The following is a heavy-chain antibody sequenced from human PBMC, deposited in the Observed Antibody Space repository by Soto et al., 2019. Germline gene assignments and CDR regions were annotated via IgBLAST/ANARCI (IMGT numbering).Heavy chain of an antibody. CDR2: IKQGGSEK. Sequence: PGGSLRLSCAASGFTFSSYWMSWVRQAPGKGLEWVANIKQGGSEKYYVDSVKGRFTISRDNAKNSLYLQMNSLRAEDTAVYYCARDSGRLRYFDWSLPGGPQYYFVYWGQGTLVTVSS. J-gene: IGHJ4*02. CDR3: ARDSGRLRYFDWSLPGGPQYYFVY. V-gene: IGHV3-7*01. D-gene: IGHD3-9*01. CDR1: GFTFSSYW.